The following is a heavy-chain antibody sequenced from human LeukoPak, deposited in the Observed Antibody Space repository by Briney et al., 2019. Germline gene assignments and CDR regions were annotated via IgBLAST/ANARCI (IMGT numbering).Heavy chain of an antibody. Sequence: SETLSLTCTVSGGSISSSSYYWGWIRQPPGKGLEWIGSIYYSGSTYYNPSLKSRVTISVDTSKNQFSLKLSSVTAADTAVYYCAGDQRNEGAYYYYYYMDVWGKGTTVTVSS. CDR1: GGSISSSSYY. CDR2: IYYSGST. CDR3: AGDQRNEGAYYYYYYMDV. D-gene: IGHD1-26*01. J-gene: IGHJ6*03. V-gene: IGHV4-39*07.